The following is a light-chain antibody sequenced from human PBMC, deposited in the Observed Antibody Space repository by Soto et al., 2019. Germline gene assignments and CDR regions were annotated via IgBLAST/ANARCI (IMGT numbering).Light chain of an antibody. CDR3: SSYTSSGLHV. V-gene: IGLV2-14*03. CDR1: SSGVGGYNY. CDR2: DVS. Sequence: QSVLTQPASVSGSPGQSITISCTGTSSGVGGYNYVSWYQQHPGKAPKLMIYDVSNRPSGVSNRFSGSKSGNTASLTISGLQAEDEADYYCSSYTSSGLHVFGTGTKVTVL. J-gene: IGLJ1*01.